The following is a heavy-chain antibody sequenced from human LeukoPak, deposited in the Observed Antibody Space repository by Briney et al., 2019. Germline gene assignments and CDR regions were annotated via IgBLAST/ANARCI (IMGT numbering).Heavy chain of an antibody. CDR3: ARDQGLEGIDY. Sequence: SETLSLTCTVSGGSISSYYWSWIRQPPGKGLEWIGYIYYSGSTNYNPSLKSRVTISVDTSKNQFSLKLSSVTAADTAVYYCARDQGLEGIDYWGQGTLVTVSS. D-gene: IGHD3/OR15-3a*01. V-gene: IGHV4-59*01. J-gene: IGHJ4*02. CDR1: GGSISSYY. CDR2: IYYSGST.